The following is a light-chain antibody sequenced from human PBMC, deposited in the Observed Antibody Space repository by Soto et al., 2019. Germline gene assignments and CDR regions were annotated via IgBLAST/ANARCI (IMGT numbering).Light chain of an antibody. CDR1: QSVNTN. CDR2: GAS. V-gene: IGKV3-15*01. J-gene: IGKJ2*01. Sequence: EIVMAQSPATLSVSPGESATLSCRASQSVNTNLAWYQQKHGRAPRLLIHGASTRATGIPASFSGSGSGTEFTLNLSSLQSEDFAVYYCQQYNNLPPHTFGQGTKLEIK. CDR3: QQYNNLPPHT.